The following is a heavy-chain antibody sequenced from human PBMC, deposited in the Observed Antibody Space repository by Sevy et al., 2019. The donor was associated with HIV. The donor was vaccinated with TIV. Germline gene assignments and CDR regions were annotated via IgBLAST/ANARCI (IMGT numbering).Heavy chain of an antibody. Sequence: SETLSLTCAVSGGSISSSNWWSWVRQPPGKGLEWIGEIYHSGSTNYNPSLKSRVTISVDKSKNQFSLKLSSVTAADTAVYYCARGGRWIKTTVTHYYYYGMDVWGQGTTVTVSS. CDR1: GGSISSSNW. CDR3: ARGGRWIKTTVTHYYYYGMDV. J-gene: IGHJ6*02. CDR2: IYHSGST. V-gene: IGHV4-4*02. D-gene: IGHD4-17*01.